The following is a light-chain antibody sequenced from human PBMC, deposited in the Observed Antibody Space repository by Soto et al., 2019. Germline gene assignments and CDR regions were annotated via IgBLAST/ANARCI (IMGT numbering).Light chain of an antibody. CDR1: QSISNY. CDR3: QQSYSTHRT. V-gene: IGKV1-39*01. J-gene: IGKJ1*01. Sequence: DIQMTQSPSSLSASVGDRVTITCRASQSISNYLNWYQQKPGKAPKLLMYAASSLQSGVPSRFGGSGSGTDFTLTISSLQPEDFATYYCQQSYSTHRTFGQGTKVEIK. CDR2: AAS.